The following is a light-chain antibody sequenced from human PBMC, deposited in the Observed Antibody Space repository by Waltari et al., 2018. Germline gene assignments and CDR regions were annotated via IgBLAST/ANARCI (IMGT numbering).Light chain of an antibody. V-gene: IGKV3-15*01. Sequence: ILMTQSPVTLSVSPGERVTLSCGASRAVRSDLAWYQQKPGRSPRLLIYGASTRATGVPARFSGSGSGTDFSLTITSLQSEDLAVYYCQQYNDWINFGQGTRLEI. CDR1: RAVRSD. CDR2: GAS. CDR3: QQYNDWIN. J-gene: IGKJ5*01.